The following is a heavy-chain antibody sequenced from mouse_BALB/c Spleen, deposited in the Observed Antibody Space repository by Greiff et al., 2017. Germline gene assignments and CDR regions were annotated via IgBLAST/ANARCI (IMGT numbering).Heavy chain of an antibody. CDR3: ARGGYDEGAWFAY. V-gene: IGHV1S81*02. D-gene: IGHD2-12*01. J-gene: IGHJ3*01. Sequence: VQLQQSGAELVKPGASVKLSCKASGYTFTSYWMHWVKQRPGQGLEWIGEINPSNGRTNYNEKFKSKATLTVDKSSSTAYMQLSSLTSEDSAVYYCARGGYDEGAWFAYWGQGTLVTVSA. CDR2: INPSNGRT. CDR1: GYTFTSYW.